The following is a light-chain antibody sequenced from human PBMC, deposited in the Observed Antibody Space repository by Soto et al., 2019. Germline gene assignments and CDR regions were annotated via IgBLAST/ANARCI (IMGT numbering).Light chain of an antibody. CDR2: AAS. CDR3: QQSYSALIT. J-gene: IGKJ5*01. Sequence: DIQMTQSPSSLSASVGARVTITCRASQNITFYLNWYQQKPGKAPKLLIYAASSFQSGVPSRFSGSGSGTDFTLTISSLQPEDFATYYCQQSYSALITFGQGTRLEI. CDR1: QNITFY. V-gene: IGKV1-39*01.